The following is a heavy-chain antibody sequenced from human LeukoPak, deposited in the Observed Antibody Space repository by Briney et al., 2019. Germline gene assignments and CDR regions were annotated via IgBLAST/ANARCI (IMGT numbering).Heavy chain of an antibody. CDR1: GFTFSNHG. V-gene: IGHV3-30*02. CDR2: IRYDGTDK. D-gene: IGHD3-22*01. CDR3: AKDYSDSSGYFRVPHVFDF. Sequence: GGSLRLSCAASGFTFSNHGMHWVRQAPGKGLEWVAFIRYDGTDKYYADSVKGRFTISRDNSKNTLYLQMNSQRAEDTAVYYCAKDYSDSSGYFRVPHVFDFWGQGTLVTVSS. J-gene: IGHJ4*02.